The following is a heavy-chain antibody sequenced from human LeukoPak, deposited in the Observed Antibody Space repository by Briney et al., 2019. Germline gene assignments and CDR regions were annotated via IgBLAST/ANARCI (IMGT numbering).Heavy chain of an antibody. CDR1: GFIFSTYA. J-gene: IGHJ4*02. D-gene: IGHD1-1*01. V-gene: IGHV3-64D*06. CDR2: ISNNGYIT. Sequence: GGSLRLSCSASGFIFSTYAMHWVRQAPGKGLEYVSAISNNGYITYYADSVKGRFTISRDNSKKTLFLQMSSLRAEDTAVYFCVKGLVQTTMSYSVDYWGQGALVTVSS. CDR3: VKGLVQTTMSYSVDY.